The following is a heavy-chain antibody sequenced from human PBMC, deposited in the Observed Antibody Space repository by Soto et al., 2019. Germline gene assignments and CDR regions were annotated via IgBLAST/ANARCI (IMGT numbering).Heavy chain of an antibody. Sequence: VHLVQSGAEVKKPGSSVTVSCKTSGDSFSRFAVSWVRQAPGQGLEWMGGIIPLFDTPNDAQKFRDRVTITADESTGTSILELSSLKSAHTAIYFCTRGPEYNSGWYYFDYWGQGNLVSVSS. D-gene: IGHD6-19*01. CDR2: IIPLFDTP. V-gene: IGHV1-69*12. J-gene: IGHJ4*02. CDR1: GDSFSRFA. CDR3: TRGPEYNSGWYYFDY.